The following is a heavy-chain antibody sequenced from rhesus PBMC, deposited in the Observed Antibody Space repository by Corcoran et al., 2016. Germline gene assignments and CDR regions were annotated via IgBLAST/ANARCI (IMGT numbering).Heavy chain of an antibody. CDR1: GFSISTSGMG. J-gene: IGHJ4*01. Sequence: QVTLKESGPALVKPTQTLTLTCTFSGFSISTSGMGVGWIRQPPGKALEWLALIYWDDDKYYSTSLKIRLTISKDTSKNQVVLTMTNMDPVDTATYYCARRRRAYYFDYWGQGVLVTVSS. CDR2: IYWDDDK. CDR3: ARRRRAYYFDY. V-gene: IGHV2-174*01.